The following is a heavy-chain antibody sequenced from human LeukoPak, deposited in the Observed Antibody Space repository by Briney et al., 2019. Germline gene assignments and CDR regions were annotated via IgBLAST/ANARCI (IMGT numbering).Heavy chain of an antibody. V-gene: IGHV3-21*01. Sequence: GGSLRLSCAASGFTFDDYAMHWVRQAPGKGLEWVSSISSSSSYIYYADSVKGRFTISRDDAKNSLYLQMNSLRAEDTAVYCCXRDGRVPAAFYYYYGMDVWGQGTTVTVSS. CDR2: ISSSSSYI. CDR1: GFTFDDYA. J-gene: IGHJ6*02. CDR3: XRDGRVPAAFYYYYGMDV. D-gene: IGHD2-2*01.